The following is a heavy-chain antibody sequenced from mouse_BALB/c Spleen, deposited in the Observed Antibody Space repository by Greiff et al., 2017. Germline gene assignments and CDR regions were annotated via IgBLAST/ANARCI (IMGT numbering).Heavy chain of an antibody. CDR1: GFTFSDYY. CDR3: ARDGDYYGSSPSYNY. CDR2: ISDGGSYT. J-gene: IGHJ4*01. Sequence: EVKLMESGGGLVKPGGSLKLSCAASGFTFSDYYMYWVRQTPEKRLEWVATISDGGSYTYYPDSVKGRFTISRDNAKNNLYLQMSSLKSEDTAMYYCARDGDYYGSSPSYNYWGQGTSVTVSS. V-gene: IGHV5-4*02. D-gene: IGHD1-1*01.